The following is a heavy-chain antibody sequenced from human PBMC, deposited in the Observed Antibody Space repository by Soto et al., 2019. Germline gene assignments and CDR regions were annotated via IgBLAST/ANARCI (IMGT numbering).Heavy chain of an antibody. CDR1: GYTFTGYY. CDR2: IIPIFGTA. J-gene: IGHJ6*02. D-gene: IGHD5-18*01. Sequence: SVKVSCKASGYTFTGYYMHWVRQAPGQGLEWMGGIIPIFGTANYAQKFQGRVTITADKSTSTAYMELSSLRSEDTAVYYCARGGIQLWSGDGMDVWGQGTTVTV. V-gene: IGHV1-69*06. CDR3: ARGGIQLWSGDGMDV.